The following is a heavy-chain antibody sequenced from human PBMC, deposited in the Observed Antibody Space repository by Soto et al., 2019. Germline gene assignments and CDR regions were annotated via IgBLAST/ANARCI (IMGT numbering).Heavy chain of an antibody. J-gene: IGHJ6*02. CDR3: ARDSRTPSGGMDV. CDR2: IYYSAST. V-gene: IGHV4-30-4*01. Sequence: SETLSLTCIVSGGFINSGDYHWTWIRQFPGKGLEWIGGIYYSASTYYNPALVSRITISLDTSKNQFSLKLTSVTAADTAVYYCARDSRTPSGGMDVWGQGTTVTVSS. CDR1: GGFINSGDYH.